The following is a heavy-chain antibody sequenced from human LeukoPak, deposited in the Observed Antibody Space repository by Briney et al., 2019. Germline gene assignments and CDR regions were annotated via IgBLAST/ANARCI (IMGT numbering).Heavy chain of an antibody. J-gene: IGHJ3*02. CDR2: IYSGGST. D-gene: IGHD6-19*01. Sequence: GGSLRLSCAASGFTVSSNYMSWVRQAPGKGLEWVSVIYSGGSTYYADSVKGRFTISRDNSKNTLYLQMNSLRAEDTAVYYCARGGAMAPDAFDIWGQGTMVTVSS. V-gene: IGHV3-66*01. CDR1: GFTVSSNY. CDR3: ARGGAMAPDAFDI.